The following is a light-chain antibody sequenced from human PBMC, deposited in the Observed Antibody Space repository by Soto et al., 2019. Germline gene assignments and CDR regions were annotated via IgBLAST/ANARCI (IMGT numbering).Light chain of an antibody. J-gene: IGKJ1*01. V-gene: IGKV3-15*01. Sequence: EIVMTQSQATLSVSPGERATLSCRASQSVSSDLAWYHQKPGQAPRLLIYGASTRATGIPARFSGSGSGTEFTLTINSLQSEDFALYYCQQYNNWPRTFGQGTKVDIK. CDR2: GAS. CDR1: QSVSSD. CDR3: QQYNNWPRT.